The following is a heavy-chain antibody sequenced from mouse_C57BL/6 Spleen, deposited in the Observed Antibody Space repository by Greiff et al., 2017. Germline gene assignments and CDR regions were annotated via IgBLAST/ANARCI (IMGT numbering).Heavy chain of an antibody. CDR1: GYTFTSYG. V-gene: IGHV1-81*01. CDR3: AGREGGAMDY. J-gene: IGHJ4*01. CDR2: IYPRSGNT. D-gene: IGHD3-3*01. Sequence: VHVQQSGAELARPGASVKMSCKASGYTFTSYGISWVKQRPGQGLEWIGEIYPRSGNTYYNAKFKGKATLTADKSSSTAYMELRSLTSEDSAVYFCAGREGGAMDYWGQGTSVTVSS.